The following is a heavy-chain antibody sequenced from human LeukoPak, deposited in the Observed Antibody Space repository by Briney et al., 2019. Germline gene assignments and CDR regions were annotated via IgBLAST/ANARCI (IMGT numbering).Heavy chain of an antibody. CDR3: ARTFGESPNRNYFYGMDV. CDR1: GYTFTNYW. J-gene: IGHJ6*02. CDR2: IYPDDSNT. V-gene: IGHV5-51*01. Sequence: GESLKISCKGSGYTFTNYWIHWVRQMPGKGLEWMGIIYPDDSNTRYSPSFHGQVTISADKSINTAYLQWSSLKASDTAMYYCARTFGESPNRNYFYGMDVWGQGTTVSVSS. D-gene: IGHD3-10*01.